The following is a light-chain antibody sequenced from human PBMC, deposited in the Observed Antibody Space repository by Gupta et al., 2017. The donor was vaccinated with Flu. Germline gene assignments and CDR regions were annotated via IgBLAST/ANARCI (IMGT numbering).Light chain of an antibody. CDR2: AAI. J-gene: IGKJ2*01. CDR1: QSVDRSY. V-gene: IGKV3-20*01. Sequence: EVVLTQSPGTLSLSPGDRATLSCRASQSVDRSYLAWYQQKPGQAPRLLIYAAIIRATGIPDRFSGSGSWTDFTLTISRLEPEDFAVYLCQQDDIQPRTFGQGSKLDIK. CDR3: QQDDIQPRT.